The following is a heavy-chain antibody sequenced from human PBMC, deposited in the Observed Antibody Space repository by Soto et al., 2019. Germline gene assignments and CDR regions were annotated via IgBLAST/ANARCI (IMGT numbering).Heavy chain of an antibody. CDR1: GFTFSSYA. D-gene: IGHD6-13*01. CDR2: ISYDGSNK. CDR3: ARSGGEQQLVPDY. J-gene: IGHJ4*02. Sequence: QVQLVESGGGVVQPGRSLRLSCAASGFTFSSYAMHWVRQAPGKGLEWVAVISYDGSNKYYADSVKGRFTISRDNSKNTLYLQMNSLRAEDTAVYYCARSGGEQQLVPDYWGQGTLVTVSS. V-gene: IGHV3-30-3*01.